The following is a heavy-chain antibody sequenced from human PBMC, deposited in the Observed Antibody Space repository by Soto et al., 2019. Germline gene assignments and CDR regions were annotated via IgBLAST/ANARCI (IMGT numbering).Heavy chain of an antibody. V-gene: IGHV3-48*02. Sequence: GGSLRLSCAASGFTFSSYSMNWVRQAPGKGLEWVSYISSSSSTIYYADSVKGRFTISRDNAENSLYLQMNSLRDEDTAVYYCASGYCSSTSCYEVYYYYGMDVWGQGTTVTVSS. CDR3: ASGYCSSTSCYEVYYYYGMDV. D-gene: IGHD2-2*01. CDR2: ISSSSSTI. CDR1: GFTFSSYS. J-gene: IGHJ6*02.